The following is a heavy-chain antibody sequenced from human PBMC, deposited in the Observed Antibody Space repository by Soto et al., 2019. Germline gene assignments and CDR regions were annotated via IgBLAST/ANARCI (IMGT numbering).Heavy chain of an antibody. CDR3: AGNLDTAMVVGSYGMDV. CDR2: LSSSGSDI. CDR1: GFPFRSFE. J-gene: IGHJ6*02. Sequence: EVQLVESGGGLVQPGGSLRLSCAASGFPFRSFEMNWVRQAPGEGLEWVSYLSSSGSDIYYADSVKGRFTMSRDNAKNSLYLQMNSLRVEDTAVYFCAGNLDTAMVVGSYGMDVWGQWTTVTVSS. D-gene: IGHD5-18*01. V-gene: IGHV3-48*03.